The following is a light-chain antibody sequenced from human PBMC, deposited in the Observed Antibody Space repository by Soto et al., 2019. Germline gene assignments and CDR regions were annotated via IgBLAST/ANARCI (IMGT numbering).Light chain of an antibody. CDR3: CSYAGGNFWV. Sequence: QSALTQPRSASGSPGQSITISCTGTSSDVGGYNYVSWYQQHPAKAPKLIIYEDYKRPSGVSNRFSGSKSGNTASLTIAGLQAGDEADYYCCSYAGGNFWVFGGGTKLTVL. J-gene: IGLJ3*02. CDR1: SSDVGGYNY. V-gene: IGLV2-11*01. CDR2: EDY.